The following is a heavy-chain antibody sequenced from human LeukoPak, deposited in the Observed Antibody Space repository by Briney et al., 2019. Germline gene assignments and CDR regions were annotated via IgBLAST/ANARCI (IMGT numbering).Heavy chain of an antibody. CDR2: IYSGGST. D-gene: IGHD2-15*01. J-gene: IGHJ4*02. CDR3: ASSYCSGGSCYLALGY. V-gene: IGHV3-53*01. CDR1: GFTVSSNY. Sequence: PGGSLRLSCAASGFTVSSNYMSWVRQAPGKGLEWVSVIYSGGSTYYADSVKGRFTISGDNSKNTLYLQMNSLRAEDTAVYYCASSYCSGGSCYLALGYWGQGTLVTVSS.